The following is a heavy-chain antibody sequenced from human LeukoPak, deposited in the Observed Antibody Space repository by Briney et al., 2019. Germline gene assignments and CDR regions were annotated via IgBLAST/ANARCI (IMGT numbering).Heavy chain of an antibody. CDR1: GFTFSIFP. CDR2: ISGSGGST. V-gene: IGHV3-23*01. J-gene: IGHJ4*02. CDR3: AKDRGSSGDY. Sequence: GGSLRLSCEASGFTFSIFPMHWVRQAPGKGLEWVSAISGSGGSTYYADSVKGRFTISRDNSKNTLYLQMNSLRAEDTAVYYCAKDRGSSGDYWGQGTLVTVSS. D-gene: IGHD3-22*01.